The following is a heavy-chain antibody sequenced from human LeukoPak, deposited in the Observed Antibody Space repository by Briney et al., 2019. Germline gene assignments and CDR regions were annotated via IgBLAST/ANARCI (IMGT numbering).Heavy chain of an antibody. Sequence: ASVKVSCKASGYTYTNYYIQWVRQAPGQGLEWMGIINPSSGSTTYAQKFQGRVTMTRDTSTSTVYMEVTSLRSDDTAVYYCTRQLFSSGWYYAFDIWGQGTMVTVSS. CDR2: INPSSGST. D-gene: IGHD6-19*01. V-gene: IGHV1-46*01. CDR1: GYTYTNYY. CDR3: TRQLFSSGWYYAFDI. J-gene: IGHJ3*02.